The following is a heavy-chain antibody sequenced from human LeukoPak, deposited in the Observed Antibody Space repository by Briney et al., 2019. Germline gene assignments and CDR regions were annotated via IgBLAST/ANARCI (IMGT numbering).Heavy chain of an antibody. CDR1: GFTFSSYS. Sequence: KSGGSLRLSCAASGFTFSSYSMNWVRQAPGKGLEWVSSISSSSSYIYYADSVKGRFTISRDNAKNSLYLQMNSLRAEDTAVYYCARVRGEDYGYYYYGMDVWGQGTTVTVSS. D-gene: IGHD4-17*01. V-gene: IGHV3-21*01. CDR3: ARVRGEDYGYYYYGMDV. CDR2: ISSSSSYI. J-gene: IGHJ6*02.